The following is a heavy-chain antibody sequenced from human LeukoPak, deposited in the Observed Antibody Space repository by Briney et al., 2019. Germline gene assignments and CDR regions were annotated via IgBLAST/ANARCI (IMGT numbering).Heavy chain of an antibody. CDR3: AKDLGYCSSTSCFRPTIYGMDV. V-gene: IGHV3-9*01. CDR2: ISWNSGSI. Sequence: GGSLRLSCAASGFTFDDYAMHWVRQAPGKGLEWVSGISWNSGSIGYADSVKGRFTISRDTAKNSLYLQMNSLRAEDTALYYCAKDLGYCSSTSCFRPTIYGMDVWGQGTTVTVSS. CDR1: GFTFDDYA. D-gene: IGHD2-2*01. J-gene: IGHJ6*02.